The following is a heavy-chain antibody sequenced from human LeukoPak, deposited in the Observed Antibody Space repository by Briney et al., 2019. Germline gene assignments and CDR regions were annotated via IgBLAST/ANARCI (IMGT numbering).Heavy chain of an antibody. D-gene: IGHD3-3*01. CDR2: ISSSSSYI. CDR3: ARSFPIFGVIFDY. J-gene: IGHJ4*02. V-gene: IGHV3-21*01. Sequence: GGSLRLSCAASGFTFSSYSMNWVRQAPGKGLEWVSSISSSSSYIYYADSVKGRFTISRDNAKNSLYLQMNSLRAEDTAVYYCARSFPIFGVIFDYWGQGALVTVSS. CDR1: GFTFSSYS.